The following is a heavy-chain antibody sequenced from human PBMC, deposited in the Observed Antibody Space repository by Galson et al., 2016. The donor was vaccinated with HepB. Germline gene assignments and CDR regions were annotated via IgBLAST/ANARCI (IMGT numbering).Heavy chain of an antibody. CDR2: IYSDGRT. D-gene: IGHD2-15*01. CDR3: ATRLGYCRGGTCFGRY. J-gene: IGHJ1*01. V-gene: IGHV3-53*01. Sequence: SLRLSCAVSGFSVSDNYMSWVRQAPGKGLEWVSLIYSDGRTHHAESVKGRFTISRDNTKNTVYLQMNSLRVEDSAIYYCATRLGYCRGGTCFGRYWGRGSLVIVS. CDR1: GFSVSDNY.